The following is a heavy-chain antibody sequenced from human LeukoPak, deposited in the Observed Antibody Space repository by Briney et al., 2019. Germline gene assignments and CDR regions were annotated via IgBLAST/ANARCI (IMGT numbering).Heavy chain of an antibody. CDR3: VRGRPSCNNDICHPTWFGP. CDR2: ISRSSNFK. D-gene: IGHD2/OR15-2a*01. CDR1: GVTFSGYI. J-gene: IGHJ5*02. V-gene: IGHV3-21*01. Sequence: GGSLRLSCAGSGVTFSGYIMNWVRQAPGKGLEWVSSISRSSNFKYYAHSVSGRFTISRDNSLNSLYLQMSGLRDEDTSVYYCVRGRPSCNNDICHPTWFGPWGQGALVTVSS.